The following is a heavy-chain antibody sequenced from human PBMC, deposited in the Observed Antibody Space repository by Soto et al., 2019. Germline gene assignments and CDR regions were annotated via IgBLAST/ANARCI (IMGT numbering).Heavy chain of an antibody. CDR3: ARDGDYYDSSGFQRDYHYYGMDV. V-gene: IGHV1-69*01. D-gene: IGHD3-22*01. CDR1: GGSFSDYA. J-gene: IGHJ6*02. CDR2: IIPMLGIA. Sequence: QVQLVQSGAEVKKPGSSVKVSCQASGGSFSDYAISWVRQAPGQGLEWMGGIIPMLGIADNAQKFQGRVIITADEYTGTVYMELSSLRSEDTAVYYCARDGDYYDSSGFQRDYHYYGMDVWGRGTTVTVAS.